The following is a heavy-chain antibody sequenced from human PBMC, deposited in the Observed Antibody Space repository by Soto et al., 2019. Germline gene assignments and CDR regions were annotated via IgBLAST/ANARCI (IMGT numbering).Heavy chain of an antibody. CDR2: ISPRDGST. CDR1: GYTFITYA. V-gene: IGHV1-46*01. Sequence: QVQLVQSGAEVKKSGASVKVSCKASGYTFITYALYWVRQAPGQGLEWMGIISPRDGSTTYAQKLQGRVTMTRDTSTGTLYMELSSLTSDDTAVYYCARGGGTLDYWGQGTLITVSS. J-gene: IGHJ4*02. CDR3: ARGGGTLDY.